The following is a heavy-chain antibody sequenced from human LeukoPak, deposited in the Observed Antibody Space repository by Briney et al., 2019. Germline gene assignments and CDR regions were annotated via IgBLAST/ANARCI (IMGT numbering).Heavy chain of an antibody. CDR1: GGTFSSYA. J-gene: IGHJ3*02. CDR3: ARSRHLGWNDAFDI. CDR2: IIPIFGTA. Sequence: ASVKVSCKASGGTFSSYAISWVRQAPGQGLEWMGGIIPIFGTANYAQKFQGRVTITADESTSTAYMELSSLRSEDTAVYYCARSRHLGWNDAFDIWGQGTMVTISS. V-gene: IGHV1-69*13. D-gene: IGHD1-1*01.